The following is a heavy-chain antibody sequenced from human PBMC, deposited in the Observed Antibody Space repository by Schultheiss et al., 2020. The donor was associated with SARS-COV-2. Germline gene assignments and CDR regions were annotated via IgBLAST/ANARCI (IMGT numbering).Heavy chain of an antibody. CDR1: GYTFTSYG. Sequence: ASVQVSCKASGYTFTSYGISWVRQAPGQGLEWMGWISAYNGNTNYAQKLQGRVTMTTDTSTSTAYMELRSLRSDDTAVYYCARMVYYYDSSGGGVDVWGQGTTVTVSS. CDR3: ARMVYYYDSSGGGVDV. J-gene: IGHJ6*02. CDR2: ISAYNGNT. V-gene: IGHV1-18*01. D-gene: IGHD3-22*01.